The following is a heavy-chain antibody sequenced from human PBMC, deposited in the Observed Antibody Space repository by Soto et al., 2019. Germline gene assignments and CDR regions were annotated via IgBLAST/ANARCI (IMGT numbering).Heavy chain of an antibody. J-gene: IGHJ4*02. CDR2: IYYSGST. D-gene: IGHD1-1*01. CDR1: GGSISSGGYY. CDR3: ARAERMSPIDY. V-gene: IGHV4-31*03. Sequence: SETLSLTCTVSGGSISSGGYYWSWIRQHPGKGLEWIGYIYYSGSTYYNPSLKSRVTISVDTSKNQFSLKLSSVTAADTAVYYCARAERMSPIDYWGQGTLVTVSS.